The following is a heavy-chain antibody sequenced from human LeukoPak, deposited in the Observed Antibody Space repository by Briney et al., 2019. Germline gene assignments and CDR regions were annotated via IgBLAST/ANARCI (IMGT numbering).Heavy chain of an antibody. CDR3: ARIYCSSTTCYFPSWFDP. D-gene: IGHD2-2*01. J-gene: IGHJ5*02. CDR2: IYYSGST. Sequence: SETLPLTCNVSGGSISSGSYFWGWVRQPPGKGLEWIGSIYYSGSTYYNPSLKSRVTISVDTSKNQFSLKLTSVTAADTAVYYCARIYCSSTTCYFPSWFDPWGQGTLVTVSS. V-gene: IGHV4-39*01. CDR1: GGSISSGSYF.